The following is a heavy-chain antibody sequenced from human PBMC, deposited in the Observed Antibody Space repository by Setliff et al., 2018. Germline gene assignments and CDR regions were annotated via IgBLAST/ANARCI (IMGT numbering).Heavy chain of an antibody. Sequence: NPSETLSLTCSVSGGSISSSSYYWGWIRQPPGKGLEWIGSMYYSVSTYYNPSLKSRATISADTSKRQVSLNLNSVTAADTAVYYCMRQGAQMPSLSHLYGVDVWGQGTTVTVSS. D-gene: IGHD2-2*01. J-gene: IGHJ6*02. CDR3: MRQGAQMPSLSHLYGVDV. CDR2: MYYSVST. V-gene: IGHV4-39*01. CDR1: GGSISSSSYY.